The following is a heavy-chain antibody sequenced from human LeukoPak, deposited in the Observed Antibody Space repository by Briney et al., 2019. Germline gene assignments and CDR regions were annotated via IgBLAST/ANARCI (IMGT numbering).Heavy chain of an antibody. CDR1: GGSISSYY. CDR3: ARGIAAAGTGGFQYYFDY. J-gene: IGHJ4*02. D-gene: IGHD6-13*01. CDR2: IYYSGST. V-gene: IGHV4-59*08. Sequence: SETLSLTCTVSGGSISSYYWSWIRQPPGKGLEWIGYIYYSGSTNYNPSLKSRVTISVDTSKNQFSLKLSSVTAADTAVYYCARGIAAAGTGGFQYYFDYWGQGTLVTVSS.